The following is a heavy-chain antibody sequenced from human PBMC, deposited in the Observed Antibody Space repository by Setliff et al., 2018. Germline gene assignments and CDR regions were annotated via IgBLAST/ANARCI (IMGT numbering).Heavy chain of an antibody. J-gene: IGHJ6*02. D-gene: IGHD2-21*01. CDR2: IYTDGTT. V-gene: IGHV4-61*02. CDR1: GASLRSGSNY. Sequence: TLSLTCAVSGASLRSGSNYWGWFRQPAGKGLEWIGRIYTDGTTNYSPSLKSRVTISADTSQNHFSLRMSSVSAADTAVYFCAKEHVVISFVNNIHHHYGMDVWAKGPRSPSP. CDR3: AKEHVVISFVNNIHHHYGMDV.